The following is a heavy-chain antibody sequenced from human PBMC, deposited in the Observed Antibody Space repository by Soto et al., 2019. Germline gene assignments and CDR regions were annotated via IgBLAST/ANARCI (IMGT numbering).Heavy chain of an antibody. CDR1: GFTFSSYA. V-gene: IGHV3-23*01. J-gene: IGHJ4*02. Sequence: GGSLSLSCAASGFTFSSYAMSWVRQAPGKGLEWVSTISGSGGSTYYADSVKGRFTISRDISKNTLYLQMNSLRAEDTAVYYCAKDLSSDSSSWYRFYFDYWGQGTLVTVSS. CDR2: ISGSGGST. CDR3: AKDLSSDSSSWYRFYFDY. D-gene: IGHD6-13*01.